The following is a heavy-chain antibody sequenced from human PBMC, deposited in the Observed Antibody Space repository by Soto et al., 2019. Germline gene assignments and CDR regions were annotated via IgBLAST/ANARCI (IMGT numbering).Heavy chain of an antibody. D-gene: IGHD4-17*01. CDR3: ASLLGYGGNSARLWFDP. Sequence: ASVKVSCKASGYTFTSYYMHWVRQAPGQGLEWMGIINPSGGSTSYAQKFQGRVTITRDTSARTGYMELSSLRSEDTAMYYCASLLGYGGNSARLWFDPWGQGTLVTVSS. CDR1: GYTFTSYY. CDR2: INPSGGST. J-gene: IGHJ5*02. V-gene: IGHV1-46*01.